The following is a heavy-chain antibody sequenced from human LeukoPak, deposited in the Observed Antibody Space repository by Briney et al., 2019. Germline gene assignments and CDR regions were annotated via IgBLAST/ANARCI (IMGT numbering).Heavy chain of an antibody. D-gene: IGHD3-10*01. CDR2: ISYDGSNK. J-gene: IGHJ4*02. V-gene: IGHV3-30*18. Sequence: PGGSLRLSCAASGFTFSSYGMHWVRQAPGKGLEWVAVISYDGSNKYYADSVKGRFTISRDNSKNTLYLQMNSLRAEDTAVYYCAKADDGYVDYFVDYWGQGTLVTVSS. CDR3: AKADDGYVDYFVDY. CDR1: GFTFSSYG.